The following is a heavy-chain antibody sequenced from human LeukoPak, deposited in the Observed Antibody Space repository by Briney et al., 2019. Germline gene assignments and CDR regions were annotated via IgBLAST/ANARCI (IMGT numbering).Heavy chain of an antibody. V-gene: IGHV1-69*05. CDR2: IIPIFGTA. J-gene: IGHJ4*02. CDR3: ASSYSGEWELEDYYFDY. CDR1: GGTFSSYA. D-gene: IGHD1-26*01. Sequence: GASVKVSCKASGGTFSSYAISWVRQAPGQGLEWMGGIIPIFGTANYAQKFQGRVTITTDESTSTAYMELSSLRSEDTAVYYCASSYSGEWELEDYYFDYWGQGTLVTVSS.